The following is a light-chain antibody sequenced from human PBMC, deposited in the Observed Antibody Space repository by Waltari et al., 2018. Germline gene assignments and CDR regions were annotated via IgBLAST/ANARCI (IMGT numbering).Light chain of an antibody. Sequence: EIVLTQSPGTLSLSPGERATPSCRASQSVNNYLAWFQQKPGQAHRLLIHGASSKATGIPDRISGSGSGTDFTLTISGLEPQDFAVYYCQQYSSSPLTFGPGTKVDIK. CDR2: GAS. CDR1: QSVNNY. J-gene: IGKJ3*01. V-gene: IGKV3-20*01. CDR3: QQYSSSPLT.